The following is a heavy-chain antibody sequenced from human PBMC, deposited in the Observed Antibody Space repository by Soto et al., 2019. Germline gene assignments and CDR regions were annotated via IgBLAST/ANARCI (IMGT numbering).Heavy chain of an antibody. V-gene: IGHV3-30*14. D-gene: IGHD6-13*01. Sequence: QVQLLESGGGVVQPGRSLRLSCGGSGFAFSRYTMHWVRQAPGKGLEWVSLISYDGRTEFYADSVKGRFTISRDNSQTTRYLQINSLRREDTAVYHCARHNIGLVPPDRQTYGMAVWGQGTAGTVS. CDR1: GFAFSRYT. CDR3: ARHNIGLVPPDRQTYGMAV. J-gene: IGHJ6*02. CDR2: ISYDGRTE.